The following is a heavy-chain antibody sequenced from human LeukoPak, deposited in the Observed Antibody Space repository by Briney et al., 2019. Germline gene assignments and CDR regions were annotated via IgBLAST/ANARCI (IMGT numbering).Heavy chain of an antibody. Sequence: PGGSLRLSCAASGFTFSSYAMSWVRQAPGKGLEWVSTISGSGDSTYYTDSVKGRFTISRDNSKNTLYLQMNSLRAEDTALYFCAKSDGSGSWGQGTLVTVSS. CDR2: ISGSGDST. CDR1: GFTFSSYA. CDR3: AKSDGSGS. J-gene: IGHJ5*02. D-gene: IGHD3-22*01. V-gene: IGHV3-23*01.